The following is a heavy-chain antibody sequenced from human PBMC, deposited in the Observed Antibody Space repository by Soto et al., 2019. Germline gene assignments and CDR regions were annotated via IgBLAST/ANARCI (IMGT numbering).Heavy chain of an antibody. Sequence: LRLSCAASGFTFSSYGRHWIRQAPGKGLEWVAVIWYDGSNKYYADSVKGRFTISRDNSKNTLYLQMNSLRAEDTAVYYCTRSRLPESDYGVGYWGQGTLVTVSS. CDR1: GFTFSSYG. J-gene: IGHJ4*02. V-gene: IGHV3-33*01. D-gene: IGHD4-17*01. CDR2: IWYDGSNK. CDR3: TRSRLPESDYGVGY.